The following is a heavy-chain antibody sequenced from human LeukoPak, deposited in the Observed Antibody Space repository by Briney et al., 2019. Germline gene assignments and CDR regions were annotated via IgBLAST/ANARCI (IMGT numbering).Heavy chain of an antibody. V-gene: IGHV4-38-2*02. CDR3: ARETGSGYGVGY. CDR2: IYKTGSA. CDR1: GYSISIGHY. D-gene: IGHD3-22*01. Sequence: SETLSLTCTVSGYSISIGHYWGWIRQPPGKGLEWIGSIYKTGSAFYNSSLKSRVTLSVDTSKNQFSLKLSSVTAADTAVYYCARETGSGYGVGYWGQGTLVTVSS. J-gene: IGHJ4*02.